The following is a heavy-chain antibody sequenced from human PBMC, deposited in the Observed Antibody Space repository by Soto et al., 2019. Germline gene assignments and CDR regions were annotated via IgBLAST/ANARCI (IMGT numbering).Heavy chain of an antibody. CDR3: AGLGCVVNDYF. CDR2: IYHSGST. J-gene: IGHJ1*01. CDR1: GVSINSANW. Sequence: QMQLQESGPGLVKPSGTLSLTCTVSGVSINSANWWTWVRQSPGKGLEWIGEIYHSGSTNFNPSLERRVIISVATSTTKGPLDLTLAPCASTAVDSTAGLGCVVNDYF. D-gene: IGHD2-15*01. V-gene: IGHV4-4*01.